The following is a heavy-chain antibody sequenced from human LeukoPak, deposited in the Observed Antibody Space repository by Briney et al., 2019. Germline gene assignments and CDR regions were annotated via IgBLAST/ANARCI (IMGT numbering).Heavy chain of an antibody. CDR3: ARGRPHGNDY. Sequence: GGSLRLSCAASGFTFSSYWMNWVRQAPGKGLVWVSRIASDGSSTTYADSVKDRFSISRDNAKNTLYLQMNSLRVEDTAVYYCARGRPHGNDYWGQGTLVTVSS. CDR1: GFTFSSYW. V-gene: IGHV3-74*01. CDR2: IASDGSST. D-gene: IGHD4-23*01. J-gene: IGHJ4*02.